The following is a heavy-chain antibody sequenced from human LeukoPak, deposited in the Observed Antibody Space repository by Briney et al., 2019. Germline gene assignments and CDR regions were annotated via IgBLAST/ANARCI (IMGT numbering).Heavy chain of an antibody. D-gene: IGHD3-9*01. Sequence: QTGGSLRLSCAASGFTFSSYGMHWVRQAPGKGLEWVAVISYDGSNKYYADSVKGRFTISRDNSKNTLYLQMNSLRAEDTAVYYCAKERYDILTGYYNYYYGTDVWGQGTTVTVSS. CDR3: AKERYDILTGYYNYYYGTDV. J-gene: IGHJ6*02. CDR2: ISYDGSNK. CDR1: GFTFSSYG. V-gene: IGHV3-30*18.